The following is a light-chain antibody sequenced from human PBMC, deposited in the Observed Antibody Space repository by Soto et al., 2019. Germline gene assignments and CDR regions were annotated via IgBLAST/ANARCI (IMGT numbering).Light chain of an antibody. Sequence: QSALTQPASVSGSPGQSVTISCTGASGDVGGYNFVSWFQQHPGKAPKLMIHGVSNRPSGVANRFSGSKSGNTASLTISGLQAEDEDDYYCSSFTDSTILPYVFGPGTKLTVL. CDR1: SGDVGGYNF. CDR2: GVS. CDR3: SSFTDSTILPYV. V-gene: IGLV2-14*01. J-gene: IGLJ1*01.